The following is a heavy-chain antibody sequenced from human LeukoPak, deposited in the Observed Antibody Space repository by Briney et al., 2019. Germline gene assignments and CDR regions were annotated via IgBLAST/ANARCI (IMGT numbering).Heavy chain of an antibody. Sequence: GSLRLSCAASGFTFSSYWMSWVRQAPGKGLEWIGLIYTTGGTNYNPSLKSRVTISVDTSKNQFSLRLISVTAADTAVYYCAREFGDWGQGTLVTVSS. CDR1: GFTFSSYW. CDR3: AREFGD. CDR2: IYTTGGT. V-gene: IGHV4-4*08. J-gene: IGHJ4*02. D-gene: IGHD3-10*01.